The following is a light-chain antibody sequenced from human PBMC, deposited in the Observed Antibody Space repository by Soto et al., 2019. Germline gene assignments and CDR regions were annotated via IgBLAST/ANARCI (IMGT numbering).Light chain of an antibody. J-gene: IGKJ1*01. Sequence: EILLTQSPGTLSLSPGERATLSCRAGQSVSNTLLTWFQQKPGQAPRLLIFGTSNRAPGIPDRFSGSGSGTDFTLTISILEPEDFAVYYCQHYGDSSWTFGQGTKVDSK. V-gene: IGKV3-20*01. CDR1: QSVSNTL. CDR3: QHYGDSSWT. CDR2: GTS.